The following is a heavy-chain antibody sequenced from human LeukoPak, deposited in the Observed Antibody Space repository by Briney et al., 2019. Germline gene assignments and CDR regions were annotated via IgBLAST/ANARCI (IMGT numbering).Heavy chain of an antibody. CDR3: ARGLKTGTAKCYMDV. J-gene: IGHJ6*03. D-gene: IGHD1-7*01. V-gene: IGHV4-39*07. CDR1: GGSISSSSYY. Sequence: SETLSLTCAVSGGSISSSSYYWGWIRQPPGKGLEWIGSIIYGGTTYYFPSLKSRVTISVDTSKNQFSLNLSSVTAADPAVYYCARGLKTGTAKCYMDVWGKGTTVIVSS. CDR2: IIYGGTT.